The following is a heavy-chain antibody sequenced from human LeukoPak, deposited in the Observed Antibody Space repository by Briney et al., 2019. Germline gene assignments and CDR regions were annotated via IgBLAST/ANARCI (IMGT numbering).Heavy chain of an antibody. CDR3: AGEWSGYSEGHWFDP. D-gene: IGHD3-3*01. V-gene: IGHV4-59*01. Sequence: SETLSLTCTVSGGSISSYYWSWIRQPPGKGLEWIGYIYYSGSTNYNPSLKSRVTISVDTSKNQFSLKLSSVTAADTAVYYCAGEWSGYSEGHWFDPWGQGTLVTVSS. J-gene: IGHJ5*02. CDR2: IYYSGST. CDR1: GGSISSYY.